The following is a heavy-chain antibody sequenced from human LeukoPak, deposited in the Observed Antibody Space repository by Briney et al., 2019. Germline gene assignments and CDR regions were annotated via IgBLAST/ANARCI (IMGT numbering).Heavy chain of an antibody. Sequence: PGGSLRLSCAASGFTFDDYAIHWVRQAPGKGLEWVSGISWNSGSIGYADSVKGRFTISRDNAKNSLYLQMNSLRAEDTALYYCAKDMGYGIAVAGHYGMDVWGQGTTVTVSS. CDR1: GFTFDDYA. J-gene: IGHJ6*02. CDR2: ISWNSGSI. CDR3: AKDMGYGIAVAGHYGMDV. V-gene: IGHV3-9*01. D-gene: IGHD6-19*01.